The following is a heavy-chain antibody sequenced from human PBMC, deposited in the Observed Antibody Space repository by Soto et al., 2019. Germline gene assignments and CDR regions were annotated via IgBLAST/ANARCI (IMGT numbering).Heavy chain of an antibody. CDR2: IYYSGST. CDR1: GGSISSSSYY. Sequence: SETLSLTCTVSGGSISSSSYYWGWIRQPPGKGLEWIGSIYYSGSTYYNPSLKSRVTISVDTSKNQFSLKLSSVTAADTAVYYCSCIPIFRVLTIIDYWGPGTLVSL. J-gene: IGHJ4*01. D-gene: IGHD3-3*01. CDR3: SCIPIFRVLTIIDY. V-gene: IGHV4-39*01.